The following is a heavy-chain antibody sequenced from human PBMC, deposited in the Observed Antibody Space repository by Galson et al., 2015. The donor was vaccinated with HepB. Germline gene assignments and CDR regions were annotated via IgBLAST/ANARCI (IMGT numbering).Heavy chain of an antibody. Sequence: SLRLSCAASGFAFSGYGMHWVRQAPGKGLEWVRCIWYDGSTQHYADSVKGRFTISRDNSKNILYLQMSSLRAEDTAVYYCAREGRITLTIFDYWGQGSLVTVSS. CDR3: AREGRITLTIFDY. CDR1: GFAFSGYG. D-gene: IGHD3-16*01. J-gene: IGHJ4*02. V-gene: IGHV3-33*01. CDR2: IWYDGSTQ.